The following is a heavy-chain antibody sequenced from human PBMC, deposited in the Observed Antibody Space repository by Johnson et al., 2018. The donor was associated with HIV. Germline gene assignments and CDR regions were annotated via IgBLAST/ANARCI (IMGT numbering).Heavy chain of an antibody. CDR1: GFTVSRNY. J-gene: IGHJ3*02. V-gene: IGHV3-66*02. CDR3: ARLPSGYSRDAFDI. CDR2: IYSGGST. D-gene: IGHD5-18*01. Sequence: VQLVESGGGLVQPGGSLRLSCAASGFTVSRNYMSWVRQAPGKGLEWVSVIYSGGSTHFADSVKGRFTISRDNSKNTLYLQMNSLRPEDTAVYYCARLPSGYSRDAFDIWGQGTMVTVSS.